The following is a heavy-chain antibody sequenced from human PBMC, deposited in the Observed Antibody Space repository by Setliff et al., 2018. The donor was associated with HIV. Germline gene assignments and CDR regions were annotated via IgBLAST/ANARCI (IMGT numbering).Heavy chain of an antibody. J-gene: IGHJ3*02. CDR3: ARDDSNGNTDAFDI. V-gene: IGHV3-7*04. CDR2: IKQDGSKA. CDR1: GFTFSSYW. Sequence: HPGGSLRLSCAASGFTFSSYWMSWVRQAPGKGLEWVADIKQDGSKAYYMDSVKGRFTISRDNPKNSLYLQMTSLRAEDTAVYYCARDDSNGNTDAFDIWGQGTTVTVS. D-gene: IGHD5-18*01.